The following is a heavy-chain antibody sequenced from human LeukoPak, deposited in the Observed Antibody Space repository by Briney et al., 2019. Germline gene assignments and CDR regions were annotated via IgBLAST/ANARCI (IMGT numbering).Heavy chain of an antibody. Sequence: GGSLRLSCAASGFTFSTLDMSWVRQAPGKGPEWVATISGSGGTTYYADSVKGRFTISRDNSKNTLYLQMNSLRAEDTALYYCAKHSSGWKRDAFDIWGQGTVVTVSS. CDR3: AKHSSGWKRDAFDI. D-gene: IGHD6-19*01. CDR2: ISGSGGTT. J-gene: IGHJ3*02. V-gene: IGHV3-23*01. CDR1: GFTFSTLD.